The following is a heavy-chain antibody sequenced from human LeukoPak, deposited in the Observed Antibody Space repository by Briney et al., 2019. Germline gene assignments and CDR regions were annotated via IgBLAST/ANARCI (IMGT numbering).Heavy chain of an antibody. V-gene: IGHV4-34*01. CDR3: ARVERYCSSTSCYFSHKNCFDY. CDR2: INHSGST. D-gene: IGHD2-2*01. J-gene: IGHJ4*02. Sequence: PSETLSLTCAVYGGSFSGYYWSWIRQPPGKGLEWIGEINHSGSTNYNPSLKSRVTISVDTSKNQFSLKLSSVTAADTAVYYCARVERYCSSTSCYFSHKNCFDYWGQGTLVTVSS. CDR1: GGSFSGYY.